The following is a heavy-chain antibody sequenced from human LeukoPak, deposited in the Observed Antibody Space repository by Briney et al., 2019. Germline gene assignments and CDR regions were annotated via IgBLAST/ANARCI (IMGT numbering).Heavy chain of an antibody. CDR3: ARLVCGGGSCPAEFDY. CDR2: IYYGGST. J-gene: IGHJ4*02. CDR1: GGSVSSGGHY. V-gene: IGHV4-39*01. D-gene: IGHD2-15*01. Sequence: SETLSLTCIVSGGSVSSGGHYWGWIRQPPGKGLEWIGSIYYGGSTYYNPSLNNRVTIFIDMSKNQFSLRLNSVTATDTAVYYCARLVCGGGSCPAEFDYWGQGALVTVSS.